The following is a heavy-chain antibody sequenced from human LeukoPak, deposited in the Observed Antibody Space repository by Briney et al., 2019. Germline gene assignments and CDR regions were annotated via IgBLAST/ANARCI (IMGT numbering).Heavy chain of an antibody. CDR3: ASEDSSGWYYFDY. D-gene: IGHD6-19*01. J-gene: IGHJ4*02. Sequence: GGSLRLSCAASGFTFSSYSMNGGRQAPGKGRGWVSSISSSSSYIYYADSVKGRFTISRDNAKNSLYLQINSLRAEDTAVYYCASEDSSGWYYFDYWGQGTLVTVSS. CDR2: ISSSSSYI. CDR1: GFTFSSYS. V-gene: IGHV3-21*01.